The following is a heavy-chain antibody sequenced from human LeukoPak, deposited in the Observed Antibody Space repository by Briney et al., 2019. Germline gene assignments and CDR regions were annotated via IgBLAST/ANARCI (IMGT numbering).Heavy chain of an antibody. CDR3: ARERVEAFDI. Sequence: SETLSLTCTVSGGSISSYYWSWIRQPPGKGLEWIGYIYYSGSTNYNPSLKSRVTISVDTSKNQFSLKLSSVTAADTAVYYCARERVEAFDIWGQGTMVTVSS. CDR2: IYYSGST. CDR1: GGSISSYY. D-gene: IGHD2-21*01. J-gene: IGHJ3*02. V-gene: IGHV4-59*01.